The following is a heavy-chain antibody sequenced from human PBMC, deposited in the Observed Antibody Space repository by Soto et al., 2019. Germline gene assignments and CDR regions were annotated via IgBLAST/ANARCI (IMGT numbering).Heavy chain of an antibody. CDR3: AKDLYDILTGYIDY. J-gene: IGHJ4*02. Sequence: GGSLRLSCAASGFTFSSYAMSWVRQAPGKGLEWVSAISGSGGSTYYADSVKGRFTISRDNSKNTLYLQMNSLRAEDTAVYYCAKDLYDILTGYIDYWGQGTLVTVSS. D-gene: IGHD3-9*01. CDR2: ISGSGGST. CDR1: GFTFSSYA. V-gene: IGHV3-23*01.